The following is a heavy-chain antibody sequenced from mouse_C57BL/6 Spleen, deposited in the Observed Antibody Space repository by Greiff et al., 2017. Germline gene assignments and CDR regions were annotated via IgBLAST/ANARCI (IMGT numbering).Heavy chain of an antibody. J-gene: IGHJ2*01. CDR2: IHPNSGST. V-gene: IGHV1-64*01. D-gene: IGHD2-3*01. Sequence: QVQLQQSGAELVKPGASVKLSCKASGYTFTSYWMHWVKQRPGQGLEWIGMIHPNSGSTNYNEKFKSKATLTVDKSSSTAYMQLSSLTSEDSAVYYWARGAYDGYYEGNYFDYWGQGTTLTVSS. CDR3: ARGAYDGYYEGNYFDY. CDR1: GYTFTSYW.